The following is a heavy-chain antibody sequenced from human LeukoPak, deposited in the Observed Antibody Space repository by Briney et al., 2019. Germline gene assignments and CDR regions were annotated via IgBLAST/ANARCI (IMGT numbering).Heavy chain of an antibody. CDR3: ARHSGSGWQALGY. Sequence: ASVKVSCKASGYTFSNYGISWVRQAPGPPLEWMGWTSYNGNTNYAQKFQDRVTMTTDTSTTTAYMELRSLESDDTAVYYCARHSGSGWQALGYWGQGTLVTVSS. J-gene: IGHJ4*02. D-gene: IGHD6-19*01. CDR1: GYTFSNYG. V-gene: IGHV1-18*04. CDR2: TSYNGNT.